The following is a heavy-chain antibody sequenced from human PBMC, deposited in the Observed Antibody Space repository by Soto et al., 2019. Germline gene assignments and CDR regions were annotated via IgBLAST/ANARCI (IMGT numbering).Heavy chain of an antibody. CDR2: TIPMFATA. D-gene: IGHD6-19*01. J-gene: IGHJ4*02. CDR1: GGSFSNYI. Sequence: QVHLVQSGAELKKPGSSVKVPCKASGGSFSNYIFAWVRQAPGQGLEWMGGTIPMFATAQYAQKLQGRVTITADESTSTVYMDLTSLTSDDTAVYYCARGLFGQQWLVGFDTWGQGTLVTVSS. V-gene: IGHV1-69*01. CDR3: ARGLFGQQWLVGFDT.